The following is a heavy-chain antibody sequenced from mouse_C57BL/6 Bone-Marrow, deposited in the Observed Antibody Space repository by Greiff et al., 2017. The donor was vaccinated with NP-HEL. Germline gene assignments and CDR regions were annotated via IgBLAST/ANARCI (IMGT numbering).Heavy chain of an antibody. V-gene: IGHV5-15*04. D-gene: IGHD1-1*01. CDR2: ISNLAYSI. CDR1: GFTFSDYG. CDR3: ARRGYGSSSGYFDV. J-gene: IGHJ1*03. Sequence: DVQLVESGGGLVQPGGSLKLSCAASGFTFSDYGMAWVRQAPRKGPEWVAFISNLAYSIYYADTVTGRFTISRENAKNTLYLEMSSLRSEDTAMYYCARRGYGSSSGYFDVWGTGTTVTVSS.